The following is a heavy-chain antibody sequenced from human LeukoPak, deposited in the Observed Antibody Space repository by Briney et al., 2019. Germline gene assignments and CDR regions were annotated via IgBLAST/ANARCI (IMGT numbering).Heavy chain of an antibody. J-gene: IGHJ4*02. CDR3: AKSQSGWYSFDD. CDR2: ISGGGGST. V-gene: IGHV3-23*01. D-gene: IGHD6-19*01. CDR1: GFTFSNYA. Sequence: GGSLRLSCAASGFTFSNYAMSWVRQAPGKGLEWVSAISGGGGSTYYAASVKGRFTISRDSSQNTLYLQMNSVRADDTAIYYCAKSQSGWYSFDDWGQGALVTVSS.